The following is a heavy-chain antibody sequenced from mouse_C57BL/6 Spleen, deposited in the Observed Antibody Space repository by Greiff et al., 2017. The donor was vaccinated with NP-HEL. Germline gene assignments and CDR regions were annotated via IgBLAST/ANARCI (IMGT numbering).Heavy chain of an antibody. Sequence: EVKVEESGGGLVQPGGSMKLSCAASGFTFSDAWMDWVRQSPEKGLEWVAEIRNKANNHATYYAESVKGRFTISRDDSKSSVYLQMNSLRAEDTGIYDCTRDYSNYEDAMDYWGQGTSVTVSS. V-gene: IGHV6-6*01. CDR1: GFTFSDAW. CDR3: TRDYSNYEDAMDY. CDR2: IRNKANNHAT. D-gene: IGHD2-5*01. J-gene: IGHJ4*01.